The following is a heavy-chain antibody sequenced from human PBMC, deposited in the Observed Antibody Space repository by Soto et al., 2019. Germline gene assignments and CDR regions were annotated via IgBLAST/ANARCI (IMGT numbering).Heavy chain of an antibody. CDR2: ITTTSSTI. Sequence: GSLRLSCAASGFTFSDYDMNWVRQAPGKGLEWVSYITTTSSTIHYADSVMGRFTISRDNAKNSLYLRMSSLRDDDTAVYYCVRKIRGREFDSWGQGTLVTVSS. J-gene: IGHJ4*02. CDR3: VRKIRGREFDS. CDR1: GFTFSDYD. V-gene: IGHV3-48*02.